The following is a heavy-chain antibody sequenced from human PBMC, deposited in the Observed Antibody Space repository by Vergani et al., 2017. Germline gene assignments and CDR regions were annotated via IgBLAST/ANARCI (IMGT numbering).Heavy chain of an antibody. Sequence: QVQLVQSGAEVKKPGSSVKVSCKASGGPFKNSAFSWFGQVPGQGLEWLGRSITFFGTTDYAQKFQGRFTRIADEFTKTVDMQLGNLRSEDTAVYYCARDCPGGGGACSAGWYFDLWGRGTLVTVSS. J-gene: IGHJ2*01. CDR1: GGPFKNSA. V-gene: IGHV1-69*13. CDR2: SITFFGTT. CDR3: ARDCPGGGGACSAGWYFDL. D-gene: IGHD2-21*02.